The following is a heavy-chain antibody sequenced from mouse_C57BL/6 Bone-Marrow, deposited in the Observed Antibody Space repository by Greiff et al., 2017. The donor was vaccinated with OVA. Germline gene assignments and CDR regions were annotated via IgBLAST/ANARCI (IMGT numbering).Heavy chain of an antibody. Sequence: DVKLVEPGGDLVKPGGSLKLSCAASGFTFSSYGMSWVRQTPDKRLEWVATISSGGSYTYYPDSVKGRFTISRDNAKNTLYLQMSSLKSDDTAMYYCARQVFYAMDYWGQGTSVTVSS. CDR2: ISSGGSYT. V-gene: IGHV5-6*02. CDR1: GFTFSSYG. J-gene: IGHJ4*01. CDR3: ARQVFYAMDY.